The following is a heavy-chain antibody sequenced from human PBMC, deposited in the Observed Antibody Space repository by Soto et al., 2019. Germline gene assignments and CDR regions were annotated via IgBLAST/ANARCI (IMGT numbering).Heavy chain of an antibody. CDR2: IKSKTDGGTT. CDR3: TTETRLGGYFDY. V-gene: IGHV3-15*01. Sequence: GESLKISCAASGFTFSNAWMSWVRQAPGKGLEWVGRIKSKTDGGTTDYAAPVKGRFTISRDDSKNTLYLQMNSLKTEDTAVYYCTTETRLGGYFDYWGQGTLVTVSS. D-gene: IGHD3-22*01. CDR1: GFTFSNAW. J-gene: IGHJ4*02.